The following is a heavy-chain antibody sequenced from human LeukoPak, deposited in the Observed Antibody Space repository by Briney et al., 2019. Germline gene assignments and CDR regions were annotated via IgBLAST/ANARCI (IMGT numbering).Heavy chain of an antibody. CDR1: GFTFSSYS. Sequence: GGSLRLSCAASGFTFSSYSMNWVRQAPGKGLEWVSSISSSSSYIYYADSVKGRFTISRDNAKNSLYPQMNSLRADDTAVYFCASGNSFDYWGQGTLVTVSS. J-gene: IGHJ4*02. CDR2: ISSSSSYI. CDR3: ASGNSFDY. V-gene: IGHV3-21*01.